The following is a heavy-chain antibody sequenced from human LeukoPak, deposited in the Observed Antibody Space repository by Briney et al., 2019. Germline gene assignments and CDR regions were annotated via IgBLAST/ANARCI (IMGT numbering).Heavy chain of an antibody. CDR3: AKDITGGRSSPYFDS. Sequence: QTGGSLRLSCAASGFTFDAYAMHWVRHAPGKGLEWVSGISWNGGGMGYAVSVKGRFTISRDNAKNSLYLQMNSLRDEDTALYYCAKDITGGRSSPYFDSWGQATLVTVSS. D-gene: IGHD6-6*01. J-gene: IGHJ4*02. CDR2: ISWNGGGM. CDR1: GFTFDAYA. V-gene: IGHV3-9*01.